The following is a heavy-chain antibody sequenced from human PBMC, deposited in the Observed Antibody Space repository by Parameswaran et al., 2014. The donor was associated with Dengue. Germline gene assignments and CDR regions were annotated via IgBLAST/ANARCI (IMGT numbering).Heavy chain of an antibody. CDR2: IKEDGSEE. J-gene: IGHJ4*02. D-gene: IGHD3-10*01. V-gene: IGHV3-7*01. CDR3: ARDASRGGDFDY. Sequence: RWIRQPPGKGLEWVANIKEDGSEEYYVDSVKGRFTISRDNAKNSLYLQMNSLRVEDTAVYYCARDASRGGDFDYWGQGTLVTVSS.